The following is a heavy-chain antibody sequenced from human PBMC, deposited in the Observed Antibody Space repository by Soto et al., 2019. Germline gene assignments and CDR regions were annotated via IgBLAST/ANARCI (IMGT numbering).Heavy chain of an antibody. CDR2: INAYNGNT. CDR1: GYRFTSYG. V-gene: IGHV1-18*01. J-gene: IGHJ6*02. Sequence: QVQLVQSGAEVKNPGASVKVSCKASGYRFTSYGIGWMRQAPGQGLEWMGWINAYNGNTNYAQNLQGRVTLTTDTSTRKSYMELRSLRSNDTAVYYCAMVDVYVTPSPQDVWGQGTTVTVSS. CDR3: AMVDVYVTPSPQDV. D-gene: IGHD3-16*01.